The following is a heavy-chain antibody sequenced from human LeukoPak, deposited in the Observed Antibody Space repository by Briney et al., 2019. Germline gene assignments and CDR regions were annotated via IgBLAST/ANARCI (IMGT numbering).Heavy chain of an antibody. CDR3: RAAGELSLPGGGDFDY. CDR1: GYTFTGYY. J-gene: IGHJ4*02. CDR2: INPNSGGT. Sequence: ASVKVSCKASGYTFTGYYMHWVRQAPGQGLEWMGWINPNSGGTNYAQKFQGRVTMTRDTSISTAHMELSRLRSDDTAVYYCRAAGELSLPGGGDFDYWGQGTLVTVSS. D-gene: IGHD3-10*01. V-gene: IGHV1-2*02.